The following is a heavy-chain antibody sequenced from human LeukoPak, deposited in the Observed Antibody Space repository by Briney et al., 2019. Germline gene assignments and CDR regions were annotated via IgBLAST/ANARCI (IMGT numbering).Heavy chain of an antibody. CDR2: IYYSGST. CDR3: ARDLTVAGAFDI. V-gene: IGHV4-31*03. J-gene: IGHJ3*02. CDR1: GGSISSGGYY. D-gene: IGHD6-19*01. Sequence: SQTLSLTCTASGGSISSGGYYWSWIRQHPGKGLEWIGYIYYSGSTYYNPSLKSRVTISVDTSKNQFSLKLSSVTAADTAVYYCARDLTVAGAFDIWGQGTMVTVSS.